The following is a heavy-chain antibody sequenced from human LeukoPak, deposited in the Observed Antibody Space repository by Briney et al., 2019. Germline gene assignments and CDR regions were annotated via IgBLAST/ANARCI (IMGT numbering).Heavy chain of an antibody. J-gene: IGHJ4*02. D-gene: IGHD3-16*01. CDR2: IYHSGST. Sequence: SETLSLTCTVSGYSITSGYYWGWIRQPPGKGLEWIGTIYHSGSTSYNPSLKSRVTISVDTSKNQFSLKLSSVTAADTAVYYCGRQRAAIWGFDSWGQGTLVTVSS. CDR1: GYSITSGYY. CDR3: GRQRAAIWGFDS. V-gene: IGHV4-38-2*02.